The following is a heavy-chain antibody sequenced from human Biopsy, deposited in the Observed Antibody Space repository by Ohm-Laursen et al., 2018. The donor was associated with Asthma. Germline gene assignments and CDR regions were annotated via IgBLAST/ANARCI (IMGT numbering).Heavy chain of an antibody. CDR3: AKDVVWFRELGGMDV. Sequence: SLRLSCTAPGFTFSNYAMSWVRQAPGKGLEWVAVISYDGSNRYSADSVRGRFTISRDNSKNTLYLQMSSLRAGDTAVYYCAKDVVWFRELGGMDVWGQGTTVTVSS. CDR1: GFTFSNYA. D-gene: IGHD3-10*01. CDR2: ISYDGSNR. J-gene: IGHJ6*02. V-gene: IGHV3-30*18.